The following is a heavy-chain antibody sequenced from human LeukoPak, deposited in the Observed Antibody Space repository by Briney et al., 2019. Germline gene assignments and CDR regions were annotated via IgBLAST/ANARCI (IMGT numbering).Heavy chain of an antibody. Sequence: SETLSLTCTVSGGSISSYYWSRIRQPPGKGLEWIGYIYYSGSTNYNPSLKSRVTISVDTSKNQFSLKLSSVTAADTAVYYCARATRREIVPAANGGYYFDYWGQGTLVTVSS. D-gene: IGHD2-2*01. CDR2: IYYSGST. CDR1: GGSISSYY. J-gene: IGHJ4*02. CDR3: ARATRREIVPAANGGYYFDY. V-gene: IGHV4-59*01.